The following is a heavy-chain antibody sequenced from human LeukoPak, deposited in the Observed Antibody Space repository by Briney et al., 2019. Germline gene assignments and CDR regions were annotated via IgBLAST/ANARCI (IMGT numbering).Heavy chain of an antibody. J-gene: IGHJ6*03. D-gene: IGHD1-26*01. CDR3: ARSSSIVGATTVRYYYYYYMDV. CDR2: IIPIFGTA. CDR1: GGTFSSYA. Sequence: GASVKVSCKASGGTFSSYAISWVRQAPGQGLEGMGGIIPIFGTANYAQKLQGRVTITTDESTSTAYMELGSLRSEDTAVYYCARSSSIVGATTVRYYYYYYMDVWGKGTTVTVSS. V-gene: IGHV1-69*05.